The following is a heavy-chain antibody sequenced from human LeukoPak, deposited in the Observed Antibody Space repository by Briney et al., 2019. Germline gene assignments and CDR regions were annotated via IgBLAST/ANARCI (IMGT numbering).Heavy chain of an antibody. CDR3: GRDDADVQNYGIQY. J-gene: IGHJ4*02. CDR1: ESIVSSRF. V-gene: IGHV3-53*01. D-gene: IGHD5-24*01. CDR2: VDGGSKT. Sequence: GGPLRLTCAASESIVSSRFMAWVRQAPGKGLEWVSVVDGGSKTYYADSVKGRFTISRDNSKNTLYLQMNNMRAEDTAVYFCGRDDADVQNYGIQYWGQGTLVTVSS.